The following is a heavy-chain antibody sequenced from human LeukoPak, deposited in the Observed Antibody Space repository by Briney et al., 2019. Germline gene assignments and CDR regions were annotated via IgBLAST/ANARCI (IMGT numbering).Heavy chain of an antibody. CDR3: AIHSYGSSRLEFDY. CDR1: GYTFTSYG. Sequence: SVKVSCKASGYTFTSYGISWVRQAPGQGLEWMGGIIPIFGTANYAQKFQGRVTITTDESTSTAYMELSSLRSEDTAVYYCAIHSYGSSRLEFDYWGQGTLVTVSS. V-gene: IGHV1-69*05. CDR2: IIPIFGTA. J-gene: IGHJ4*02. D-gene: IGHD6-6*01.